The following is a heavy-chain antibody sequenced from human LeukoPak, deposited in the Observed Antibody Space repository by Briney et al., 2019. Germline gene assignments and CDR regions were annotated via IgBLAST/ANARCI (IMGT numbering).Heavy chain of an antibody. CDR3: TRGISINWYFDL. D-gene: IGHD3-3*02. J-gene: IGHJ2*01. CDR2: IFHSGNT. Sequence: PSETLSLTCSVCGFTISNAYYWAWIRQPPGKGLEWIGSIFHSGNTHYNPSLQTRVTISLDASRNQFSLNLDSVIAADTAVYFCTRGISINWYFDLWGRGTLVTVSS. V-gene: IGHV4-38-2*02. CDR1: GFTISNAYY.